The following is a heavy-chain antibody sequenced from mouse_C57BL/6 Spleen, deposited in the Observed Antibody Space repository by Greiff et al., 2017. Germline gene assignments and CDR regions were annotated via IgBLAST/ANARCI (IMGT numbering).Heavy chain of an antibody. CDR3: ARYGDYDYFDY. CDR1: GFNFTDYY. J-gene: IGHJ2*01. Sequence: EVKLMESGGGLVQPGGSLSLSCAASGFNFTDYYMSWVRQPPGKALEWLGFIRNKANCYTTEYSASVKGRFTISRDNSQSILYLQMNALSAEDSATYYCARYGDYDYFDYWGQGTTLTVSS. CDR2: IRNKANCYTT. V-gene: IGHV7-3*01. D-gene: IGHD2-4*01.